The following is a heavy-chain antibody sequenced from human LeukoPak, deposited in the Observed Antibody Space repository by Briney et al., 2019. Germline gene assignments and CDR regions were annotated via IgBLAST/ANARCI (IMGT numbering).Heavy chain of an antibody. D-gene: IGHD3-22*01. CDR3: AKPRRRYHDSIAFDT. CDR1: GFTFSTHG. Sequence: PGRSLRLSCAASGFTFSTHGMHWVRQAPGKGLEWVAIISYDESRIYYVGSVKGRFTISRDNSKNTLYLQMNSLRTEDTAVYYCAKPRRRYHDSIAFDTWGQGTMVSVSS. CDR2: ISYDESRI. J-gene: IGHJ3*02. V-gene: IGHV3-30*18.